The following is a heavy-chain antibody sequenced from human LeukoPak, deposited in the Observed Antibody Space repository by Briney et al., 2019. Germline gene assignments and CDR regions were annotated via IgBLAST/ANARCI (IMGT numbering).Heavy chain of an antibody. V-gene: IGHV1-18*01. CDR2: ISAYNGNT. CDR1: GYTFTSYG. J-gene: IGHJ5*02. Sequence: ASVKVSCKAPGYTFTSYGISWVRQAPGQGLEWMGWISAYNGNTNYAQKLQGRVTMTTDTSTSTAYMELRSLRSDDTAVYYCARDETGTNWFDPWGQGTLVTVSS. CDR3: ARDETGTNWFDP. D-gene: IGHD1-1*01.